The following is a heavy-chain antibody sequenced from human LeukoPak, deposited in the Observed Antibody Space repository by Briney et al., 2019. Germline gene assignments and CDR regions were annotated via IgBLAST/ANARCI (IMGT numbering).Heavy chain of an antibody. Sequence: GGSLRLSCAASGFTFSSHWMSWVRQAPGKGLEWVAIIKTDGSEEDYVDAVKGRFTISRDNAKNCLYLQMNNLRAEDTAVYYCARDWNGSGWPTDHWAQETVLTVSS. CDR2: IKTDGSEE. CDR1: GFTFSSHW. D-gene: IGHD6-19*01. CDR3: ARDWNGSGWPTDH. J-gene: IGHJ4*02. V-gene: IGHV3-7*05.